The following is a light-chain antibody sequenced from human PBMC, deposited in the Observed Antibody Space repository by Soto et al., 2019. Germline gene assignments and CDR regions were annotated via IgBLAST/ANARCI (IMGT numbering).Light chain of an antibody. Sequence: PSSLSASTGDRVTITCRASQGISSYLAWYQQKPGKAPKLLIYAASTLQSGVPSRFSGSGSGTDFTPTISCLQSEDFATYYCQQYYSYPRLTFGGGTKVDIK. J-gene: IGKJ4*01. CDR2: AAS. V-gene: IGKV1-8*01. CDR1: QGISSY. CDR3: QQYYSYPRLT.